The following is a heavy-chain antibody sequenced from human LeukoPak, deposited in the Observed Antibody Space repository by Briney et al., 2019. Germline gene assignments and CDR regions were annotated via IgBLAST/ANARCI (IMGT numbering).Heavy chain of an antibody. D-gene: IGHD2-8*01. V-gene: IGHV4-39*01. CDR1: GGSIRSSYYY. CDR2: IYDSGST. Sequence: SETLSLTCTVSGGSIRSSYYYWGWIRQPPGKGLEWIGSIYDSGSTYYNPSLKSRVTISVDTSKNQFSLKLNSVTAADTAVYYCASRWGGRYCTNGVCHAGAFDIWGQGTMVTVSS. J-gene: IGHJ3*02. CDR3: ASRWGGRYCTNGVCHAGAFDI.